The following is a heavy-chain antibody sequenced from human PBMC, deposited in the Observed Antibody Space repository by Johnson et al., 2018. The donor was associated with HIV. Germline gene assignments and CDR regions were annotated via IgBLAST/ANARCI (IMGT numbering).Heavy chain of an antibody. CDR2: ISYDGSNK. CDR3: AKSGFSGSYQGAYDI. D-gene: IGHD1-26*01. CDR1: GFTFSSYG. Sequence: QMQLVEYGGGVVQPGRSLRLSCAVSGFTFSSYGMHWVRRAPGKGLEWVAVISYDGSNKYYADSVKGRFTISRDNSKNTLYLQMNSLRAEDTAVYYCAKSGFSGSYQGAYDIWGQGTMVTVSS. V-gene: IGHV3-30*18. J-gene: IGHJ3*02.